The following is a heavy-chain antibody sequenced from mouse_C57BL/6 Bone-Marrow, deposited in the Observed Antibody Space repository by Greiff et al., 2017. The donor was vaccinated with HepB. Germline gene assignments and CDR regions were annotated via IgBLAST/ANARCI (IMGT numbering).Heavy chain of an antibody. CDR2: IYPGDGDT. D-gene: IGHD1-1*01. V-gene: IGHV1-82*01. CDR3: GEDYYGSSPWFAY. CDR1: GYAFSSSW. Sequence: VQLQESGPELVKPGASVKISCKASGYAFSSSWMNWVKQRPGKGLEWIGRIYPGDGDTNYNGKFKGKATLTADKSSSTAYMQLSSLTSEDSAVYFCGEDYYGSSPWFAYWGQGTLVTVSA. J-gene: IGHJ3*01.